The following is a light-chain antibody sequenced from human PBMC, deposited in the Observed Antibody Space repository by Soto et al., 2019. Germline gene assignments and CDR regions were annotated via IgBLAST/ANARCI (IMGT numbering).Light chain of an antibody. J-gene: IGKJ4*01. V-gene: IGKV3-15*01. Sequence: IIMTQSPATLSVSPGERATLSCRASQSVSSNLAWYQQKRGQAPRLLIYGASTRATGIPARFSGSGAGTEFTLTISSLQSEDSAVYYCQQYNNWPPVTFGGGTKVEIK. CDR1: QSVSSN. CDR3: QQYNNWPPVT. CDR2: GAS.